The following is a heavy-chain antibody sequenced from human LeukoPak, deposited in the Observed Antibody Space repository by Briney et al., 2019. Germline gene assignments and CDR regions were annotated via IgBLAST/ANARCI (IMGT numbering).Heavy chain of an antibody. V-gene: IGHV1-18*01. CDR3: ARGLREGYYYGSGSYYRRVDYYMDV. J-gene: IGHJ6*03. CDR2: ISANNGNT. Sequence: ASVKVSCKASAYTFTTSDINWVRQAPGQGLEWVGWISANNGNTKYAQRLQDRVTMTTNTSTSTAYMELSRLRSDDTAVYYCARGLREGYYYGSGSYYRRVDYYMDVWGKGTTVTISS. CDR1: AYTFTTSD. D-gene: IGHD3-10*01.